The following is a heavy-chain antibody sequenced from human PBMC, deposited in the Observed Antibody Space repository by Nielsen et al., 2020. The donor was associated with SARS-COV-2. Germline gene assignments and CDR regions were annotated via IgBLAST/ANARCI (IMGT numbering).Heavy chain of an antibody. D-gene: IGHD6-19*01. CDR2: IGTAGDT. CDR3: ARDAPRSSGSSWYFDL. V-gene: IGHV3-13*01. Sequence: GGSLRLSCAASGFTFSSYDMHWVRQATGKGLEWVSAIGTAGDTYYPGSVKGRFTISRENAKNSLYLQMNSLRAGDTAVYYCARDAPRSSGSSWYFDLWGRGTLVTVSS. CDR1: GFTFSSYD. J-gene: IGHJ2*01.